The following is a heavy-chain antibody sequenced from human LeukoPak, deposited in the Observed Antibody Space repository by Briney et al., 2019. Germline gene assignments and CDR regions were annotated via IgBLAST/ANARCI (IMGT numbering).Heavy chain of an antibody. CDR1: GGSISSSSYY. J-gene: IGHJ4*02. V-gene: IGHV4-39*01. D-gene: IGHD3-3*01. CDR3: ARGTTYYDFWSGYYKGGFDY. Sequence: PSGTLSLTCTVSGGSISSSSYYWGWIRQPPGKGLEWIGSIYYSGSTYYNPSLKSRVTISVDTSKNQFSLKLSSVTAADTAVYYCARGTTYYDFWSGYYKGGFDYWGQGTLVTVSS. CDR2: IYYSGST.